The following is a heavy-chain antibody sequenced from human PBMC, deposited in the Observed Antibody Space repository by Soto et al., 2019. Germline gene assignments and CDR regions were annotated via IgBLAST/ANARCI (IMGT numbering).Heavy chain of an antibody. J-gene: IGHJ4*02. V-gene: IGHV1-8*01. D-gene: IGHD3-22*01. CDR1: GYTFTGYD. CDR3: ARGPYYYDSSGYYSLDY. CDR2: MNPNSGNT. Sequence: QVQLVQSGAEVKKPGASVKVSCKASGYTFTGYDINWVRQATGQGLEWMGWMNPNSGNTGYAQKSQGRVHVTGNTSISTAYMELSSLRSEDTAVYYCARGPYYYDSSGYYSLDYWGQGTLVTVSS.